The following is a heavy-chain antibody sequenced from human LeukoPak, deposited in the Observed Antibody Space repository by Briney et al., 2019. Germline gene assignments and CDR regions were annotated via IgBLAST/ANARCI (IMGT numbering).Heavy chain of an antibody. D-gene: IGHD2-2*01. V-gene: IGHV3-53*01. Sequence: PGGSLRLSCAASGFTVSSNYMSWVRQAPGKGLEWVSVIYSGGSTYYADSVKGRFTISRDNSKNTLYLQMNSLGAEDTAVYYCARAQTYCSSTSCYFGGELDYWGQGTLVTVSS. CDR2: IYSGGST. J-gene: IGHJ4*02. CDR3: ARAQTYCSSTSCYFGGELDY. CDR1: GFTVSSNY.